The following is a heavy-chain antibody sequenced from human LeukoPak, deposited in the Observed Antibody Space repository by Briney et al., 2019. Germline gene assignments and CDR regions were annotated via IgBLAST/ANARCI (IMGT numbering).Heavy chain of an antibody. Sequence: SQTLSLTCTVSGGSISSGDYYWSWIRQPPGKGLEWIGYIYYSGSTYYNPSLKSRVTISVDTSKNQFSLKLSSVTAADTAVYYCARVTGGSGSYYSPLHYYFDYWGQGTLVTVSS. CDR3: ARVTGGSGSYYSPLHYYFDY. J-gene: IGHJ4*02. V-gene: IGHV4-30-4*01. CDR2: IYYSGST. CDR1: GGSISSGDYY. D-gene: IGHD3-10*01.